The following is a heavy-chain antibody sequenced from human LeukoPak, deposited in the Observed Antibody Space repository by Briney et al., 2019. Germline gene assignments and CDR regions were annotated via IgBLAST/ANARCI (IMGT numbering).Heavy chain of an antibody. V-gene: IGHV4-59*08. CDR1: GGSISSYY. CDR2: IYYSGST. Sequence: PSETLSLTCTVSGGSISSYYWSWIRQPPGKGLEWIGYIYYSGSTNYNPSLQSRVTISVDMSKKQFSLTLSSVTAADTAVYYCARGPAMSYFDLWGRGTLVTVSS. CDR3: ARGPAMSYFDL. J-gene: IGHJ2*01.